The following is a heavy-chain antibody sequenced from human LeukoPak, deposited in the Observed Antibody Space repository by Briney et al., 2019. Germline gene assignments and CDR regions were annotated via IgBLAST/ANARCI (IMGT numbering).Heavy chain of an antibody. CDR3: ARGGSGYGDYYYFYGMDV. D-gene: IGHD3-22*01. CDR1: GSTFSSHS. CDR2: ISSSGSYI. V-gene: IGHV3-21*01. Sequence: AGSLTLSCAASGSTFSSHSMNWVRQAPGKGLEWVSSISSSGSYIYYADSVEGRFTISRDNAKNSLYLQMNSLRDEDTAVYYCARGGSGYGDYYYFYGMDVWGQGTTVTVSS. J-gene: IGHJ6*02.